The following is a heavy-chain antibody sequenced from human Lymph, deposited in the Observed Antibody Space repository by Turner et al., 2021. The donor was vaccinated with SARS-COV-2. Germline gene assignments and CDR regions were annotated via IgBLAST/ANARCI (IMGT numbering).Heavy chain of an antibody. J-gene: IGHJ4*02. Sequence: QVQLEQSGAEVKKPGSSVKVSCKASGGTFSTYTISWVRQAPGQGLEWMGGIIPIFGTANYAQKFQGRVTITADESTSTAYMELSSLRSEDTAVYYCTRGETIAAHYDYWGQGTLVTVS. CDR1: GGTFSTYT. V-gene: IGHV1-69*01. D-gene: IGHD6-6*01. CDR3: TRGETIAAHYDY. CDR2: IIPIFGTA.